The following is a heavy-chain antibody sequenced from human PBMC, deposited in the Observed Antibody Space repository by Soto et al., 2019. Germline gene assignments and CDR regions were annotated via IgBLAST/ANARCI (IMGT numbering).Heavy chain of an antibody. CDR1: GFTFTSSA. Sequence: QMQLVQSGPEVKKPGTSVKVSCKASGFTFTSSAVQWVRQVRGQRLEWIGWIVVGSGNTNYAQKFQERVTISRDMSTSTAYMELSSLTSEDTAVYYCAAIPGYSSSWYILGDSFDIWGQGTMVTVSS. J-gene: IGHJ3*02. CDR3: AAIPGYSSSWYILGDSFDI. CDR2: IVVGSGNT. V-gene: IGHV1-58*01. D-gene: IGHD6-13*01.